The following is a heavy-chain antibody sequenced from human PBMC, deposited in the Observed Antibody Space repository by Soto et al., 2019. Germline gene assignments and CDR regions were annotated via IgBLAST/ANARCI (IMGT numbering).Heavy chain of an antibody. CDR3: ARGTTYSSSSYGY. CDR1: GGSFSGYY. CDR2: INHSGST. V-gene: IGHV4-34*01. D-gene: IGHD6-13*01. Sequence: SETLPLTCAVYGGSFSGYYWSCIRQPPGKGLEWIGEINHSGSTNYTPSLKSRVNISVDTSNNQFSLKLSSVTAADTAVYYCARGTTYSSSSYGYWGQGTLVTVSS. J-gene: IGHJ4*02.